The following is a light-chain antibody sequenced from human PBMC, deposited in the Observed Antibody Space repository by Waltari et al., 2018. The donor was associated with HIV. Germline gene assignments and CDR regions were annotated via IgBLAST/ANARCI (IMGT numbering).Light chain of an antibody. V-gene: IGKV2-24*01. CDR3: QQYGSSPPYT. CDR1: QSLVHTDGDTY. Sequence: EIVLTQTPLSSPVTLGQPASISCRSSQSLVHTDGDTYLSWLHQRPGQPPRLLIYKISNRFSGVPDRFSGSGSGTDFTLTISRLEPEDFAVYYCQQYGSSPPYTFGPGTKVDIK. J-gene: IGKJ3*01. CDR2: KIS.